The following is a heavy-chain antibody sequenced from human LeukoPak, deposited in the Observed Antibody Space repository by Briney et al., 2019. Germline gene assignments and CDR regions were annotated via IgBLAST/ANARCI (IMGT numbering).Heavy chain of an antibody. Sequence: ASVKVSCKASGYTFTSYGISWVRQAPGQGLEWMGWINAYNGNTNYAQKLQGRVTMTTDTSTSTAYMELRSLRSDDTAVYYCARAGYCSSTSCYSARSNYYYYGMDVWGQGTTVTVSS. V-gene: IGHV1-18*01. CDR1: GYTFTSYG. CDR2: INAYNGNT. CDR3: ARAGYCSSTSCYSARSNYYYYGMDV. J-gene: IGHJ6*02. D-gene: IGHD2-2*01.